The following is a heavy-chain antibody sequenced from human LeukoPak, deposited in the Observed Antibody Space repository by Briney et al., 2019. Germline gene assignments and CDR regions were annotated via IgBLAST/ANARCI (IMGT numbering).Heavy chain of an antibody. D-gene: IGHD2-21*01. Sequence: GESLKISCKGSGYSFTSYWIGWVRQMPGKGLEWMGIIYPGDSDTRYSPSFQGQVTISADKSISTAYLQWSSLKASDTAMYYCARAGVIAFPLLEYFQHWGQGTLVTVSS. V-gene: IGHV5-51*01. CDR3: ARAGVIAFPLLEYFQH. CDR2: IYPGDSDT. J-gene: IGHJ1*01. CDR1: GYSFTSYW.